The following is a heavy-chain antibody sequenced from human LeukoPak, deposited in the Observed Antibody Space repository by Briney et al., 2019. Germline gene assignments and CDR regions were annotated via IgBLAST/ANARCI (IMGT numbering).Heavy chain of an antibody. CDR1: GFRFSGST. Sequence: GGSLRLSCAASGFRFSGSTIHWVRQASGKGLEWVAVISYDGSNKYYADSVKGRFTISRDNSKNTLYLQMNSLRAEDTAVYYCAKQLTDSITMIVVGDFDYWGQGTLVTVSS. CDR3: AKQLTDSITMIVVGDFDY. J-gene: IGHJ4*02. V-gene: IGHV3-30*04. D-gene: IGHD3-22*01. CDR2: ISYDGSNK.